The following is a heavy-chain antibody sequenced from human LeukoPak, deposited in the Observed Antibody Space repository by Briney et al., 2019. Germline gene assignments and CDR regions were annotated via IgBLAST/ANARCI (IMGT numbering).Heavy chain of an antibody. CDR1: GFTISHYW. CDR3: VRDGGTDWYDP. Sequence: PGGSLRLSCVASGFTISHYWMTWVRQAPGTWLEWVANIEKDAREKTYVDSVKGRFTISRDNAKNSIFLQMNSLRVEDMAIYYCVRDGGTDWYDPWGQGTLVSVSS. D-gene: IGHD3-16*01. V-gene: IGHV3-7*01. CDR2: IEKDAREK. J-gene: IGHJ5*02.